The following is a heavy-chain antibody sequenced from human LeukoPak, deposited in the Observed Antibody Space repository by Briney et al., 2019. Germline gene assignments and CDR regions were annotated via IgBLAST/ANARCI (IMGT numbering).Heavy chain of an antibody. D-gene: IGHD3-10*01. Sequence: ASVKVSCKASGYTFTSYYMHWVRQAPGQGLEWMGIINPSGGSTSYAQKFQGRVTMTRDTSTSTVYMEPSSLRSEDTAVYYCARDFGSRRIDYWGQGTLVTVSS. CDR1: GYTFTSYY. V-gene: IGHV1-46*01. CDR3: ARDFGSRRIDY. J-gene: IGHJ4*02. CDR2: INPSGGST.